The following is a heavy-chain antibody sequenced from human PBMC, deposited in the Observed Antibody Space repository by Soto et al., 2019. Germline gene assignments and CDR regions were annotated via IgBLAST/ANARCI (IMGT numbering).Heavy chain of an antibody. Sequence: GASVKVSCTASGYTFTSYDINWVRQATGQGLEWMGWMNPNSGNTGYAQKFQGRVTMTRNTSISTAYMELSSLRSEDTAVYYCARRPPRHGDYWFDPWGQGTLVTVSS. V-gene: IGHV1-8*01. CDR1: GYTFTSYD. CDR3: ARRPPRHGDYWFDP. J-gene: IGHJ5*02. CDR2: MNPNSGNT. D-gene: IGHD4-17*01.